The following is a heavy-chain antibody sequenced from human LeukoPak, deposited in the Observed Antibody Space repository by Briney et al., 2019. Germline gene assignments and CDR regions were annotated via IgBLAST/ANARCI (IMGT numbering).Heavy chain of an antibody. CDR3: ARELPGSSSWPNWFDP. CDR2: TYYRSKGYN. D-gene: IGHD6-13*01. CDR1: GDSVSSNSAA. V-gene: IGHV6-1*01. J-gene: IGHJ5*02. Sequence: SQTLSLTCAISGDSVSSNSAAWNWIRQSPSRGLEWLGRTYYRSKGYNDYAVSVKSRITINPDTSKNQFSLQLNSVTPEDTAVYYCARELPGSSSWPNWFDPWGQGTLVTVSS.